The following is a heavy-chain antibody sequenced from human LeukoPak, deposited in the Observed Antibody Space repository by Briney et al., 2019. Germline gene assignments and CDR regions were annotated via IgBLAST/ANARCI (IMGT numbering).Heavy chain of an antibody. CDR2: IYYSGST. D-gene: IGHD1-26*01. Sequence: KPSETLSLTCTVSGGSISSSSYYWGWIRQPPGKGLEWIGSIYYSGSTYYNPSLKSRVTISVDTSKNQFSLKLSSVTAADTAVYYCARLGATTRGRIRGGDYWGQGTLVTVSS. CDR3: ARLGATTRGRIRGGDY. CDR1: GGSISSSSYY. V-gene: IGHV4-39*07. J-gene: IGHJ4*02.